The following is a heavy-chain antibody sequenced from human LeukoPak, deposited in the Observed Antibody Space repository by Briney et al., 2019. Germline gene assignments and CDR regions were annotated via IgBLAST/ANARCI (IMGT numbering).Heavy chain of an antibody. Sequence: GGSLRLSCAASGFTFSDYYMSWIRQAPGKGLEWVSYISSSGSTIYYADSVKGRFTISRDNAKNSLYLQMNSLRAEGTAVYYCAREYDYIWGSYRYTPDYWGQGTLVTVSS. CDR3: AREYDYIWGSYRYTPDY. CDR2: ISSSGSTI. CDR1: GFTFSDYY. V-gene: IGHV3-11*01. D-gene: IGHD3-16*02. J-gene: IGHJ4*02.